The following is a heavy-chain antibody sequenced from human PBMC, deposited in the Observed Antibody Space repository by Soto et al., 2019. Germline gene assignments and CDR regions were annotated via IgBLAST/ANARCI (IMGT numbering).Heavy chain of an antibody. D-gene: IGHD3-10*02. CDR3: VRRVGTGIPRGDEGYYSRGGGDFYGIDV. CDR1: GYTFTSYG. CDR2: ISADNGNT. J-gene: IGHJ6*02. V-gene: IGHV1-18*01. Sequence: ASVKVSCKASGYTFTSYGISWVRQAPGQGLEWMGWISADNGNTNYAQKLQGSVTMTTDTSTSTAYMELRTLRSDDTAVYYCVRRVGTGIPRGDEGYYSRGGGDFYGIDVWGQGTTVTVSS.